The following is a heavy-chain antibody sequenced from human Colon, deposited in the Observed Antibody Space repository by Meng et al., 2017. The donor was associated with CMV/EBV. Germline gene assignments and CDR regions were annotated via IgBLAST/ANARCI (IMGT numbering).Heavy chain of an antibody. V-gene: IGHV1-8*03. D-gene: IGHD6-13*01. CDR2: MNPKTGNT. J-gene: IGHJ4*02. CDR3: ARGLAAAGNDFDY. CDR1: EYTFTSYD. Sequence: KTSEYTFTSYDINWVRQATGQGLKWTGWMNPKTGNTAYAQKFQGRVTITRDTSISTAYMEMRSLRSEDTAVYYCARGLAAAGNDFDYWGQGSLVTVSS.